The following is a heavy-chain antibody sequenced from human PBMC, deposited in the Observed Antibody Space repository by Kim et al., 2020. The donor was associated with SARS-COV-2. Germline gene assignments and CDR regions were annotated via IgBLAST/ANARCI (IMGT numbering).Heavy chain of an antibody. J-gene: IGHJ4*02. Sequence: SETLSLTCAVYGGSFSGYYWSWIRQPPGKGLEWIGEINHSGSTNYNPSLKSRVTISVDTSKNQFSLKLSSVTAADTAVYYCARSSGWGRYYFDYWGQGTL. D-gene: IGHD6-19*01. V-gene: IGHV4-34*01. CDR1: GGSFSGYY. CDR2: INHSGST. CDR3: ARSSGWGRYYFDY.